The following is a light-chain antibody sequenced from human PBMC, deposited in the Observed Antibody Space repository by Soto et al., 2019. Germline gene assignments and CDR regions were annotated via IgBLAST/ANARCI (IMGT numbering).Light chain of an antibody. Sequence: VVTQFPGTLSFSPGERVTLSCRASQNVRSNYLAWYQQKPGQAPRLLIYGASTRASGIPERFSGSGSGTDFTLTISRLAPEDFAVYYCQDYGSSEWTFGQGTKVDIK. J-gene: IGKJ1*01. CDR1: QNVRSNY. V-gene: IGKV3-20*01. CDR2: GAS. CDR3: QDYGSSEWT.